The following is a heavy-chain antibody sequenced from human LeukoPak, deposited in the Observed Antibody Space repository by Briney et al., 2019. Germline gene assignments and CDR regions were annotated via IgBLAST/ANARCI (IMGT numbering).Heavy chain of an antibody. V-gene: IGHV3-74*01. D-gene: IGHD3-3*01. CDR1: GFTFSSYW. CDR3: ARGPTIFAFDY. Sequence: GGSLRLSCAASGFTFSSYWMHWVRQAPGKGLVWVSRINSDGSSTSYADSAKGRFTISRDNAKNTLYLQMNSLRAEDTAVYYCARGPTIFAFDYWGQGTLVTVSS. CDR2: INSDGSST. J-gene: IGHJ4*02.